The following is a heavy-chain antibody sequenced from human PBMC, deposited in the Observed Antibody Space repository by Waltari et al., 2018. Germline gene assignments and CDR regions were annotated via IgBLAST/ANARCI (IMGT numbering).Heavy chain of an antibody. J-gene: IGHJ4*02. D-gene: IGHD1-1*01. V-gene: IGHV4-4*02. CDR2: IFHSENT. CDR1: GVSLIGTNY. CDR3: VRNQWKVSLFDF. Sequence: QVHLQESGPGLVQPSGTLSLTCDVSGVSLIGTNYWSWVRQPPGKGLEWIGEIFHSENTNYNSALKSRVTISMDTSKNQFSLTLISVTAADTAVYYCVRNQWKVSLFDFWGQGAKVSVSS.